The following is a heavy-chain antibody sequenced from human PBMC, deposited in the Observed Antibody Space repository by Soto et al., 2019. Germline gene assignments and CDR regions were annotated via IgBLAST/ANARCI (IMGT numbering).Heavy chain of an antibody. D-gene: IGHD3-22*01. V-gene: IGHV3-23*01. CDR2: ISGDGGST. CDR3: AKDRTSNTMIVVDTIDY. J-gene: IGHJ4*02. Sequence: LRLSCAASGFTFSSYAMNWVRQAPGKGLEWVSAISGDGGSTFYADSVKGRFTISRDNSKNTLYLQMNSLRADDTAVYYCAKDRTSNTMIVVDTIDYWGQGALVTVSS. CDR1: GFTFSSYA.